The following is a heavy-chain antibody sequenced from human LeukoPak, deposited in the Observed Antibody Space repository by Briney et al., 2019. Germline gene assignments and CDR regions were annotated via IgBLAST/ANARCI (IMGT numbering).Heavy chain of an antibody. D-gene: IGHD2-21*02. J-gene: IGHJ6*02. CDR2: IKSDGSST. CDR1: GFTFSSYW. V-gene: IGHV3-74*01. Sequence: GGSLRLSCAASGFTFSSYWMHWVRQAPGKGLMWVSRIKSDGSSTSYADSVKGRFTISRDNAKNSLYLQMNSLRAEDTAVYYCASLEIVVVTHEYYYYGMDVWGQGTTVTVSS. CDR3: ASLEIVVVTHEYYYYGMDV.